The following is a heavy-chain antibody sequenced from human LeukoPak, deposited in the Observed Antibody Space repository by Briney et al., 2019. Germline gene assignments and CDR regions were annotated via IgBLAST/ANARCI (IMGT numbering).Heavy chain of an antibody. Sequence: GGSLRLSCEASGFTFGSFAMYWVRQAPGKGLDWIAGIFGSGGSPHYADSVKGRFTISRDNSKNTVYLQINSLRAEDTAVYYCAKNHDYGRHFDYWGQGTLVTVSS. CDR2: IFGSGGSP. CDR3: AKNHDYGRHFDY. V-gene: IGHV3-23*01. J-gene: IGHJ4*02. D-gene: IGHD4-17*01. CDR1: GFTFGSFA.